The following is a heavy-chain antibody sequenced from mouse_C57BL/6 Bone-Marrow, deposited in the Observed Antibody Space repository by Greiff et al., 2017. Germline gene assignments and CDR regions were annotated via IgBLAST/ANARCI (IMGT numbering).Heavy chain of an antibody. CDR1: GYAFSSSW. CDR3: AIYYPVRAMDY. CDR2: IYPGDGDT. Sequence: QVQLQQSGPELVKPGASVKISCKASGYAFSSSWLNWVKQRPGKGLEWIGRIYPGDGDTNYNGKFKGKATLTADKSSSTAYMQLSSLTSEDSAVYFCAIYYPVRAMDYWGQGTSVTVSS. J-gene: IGHJ4*01. D-gene: IGHD1-1*01. V-gene: IGHV1-82*01.